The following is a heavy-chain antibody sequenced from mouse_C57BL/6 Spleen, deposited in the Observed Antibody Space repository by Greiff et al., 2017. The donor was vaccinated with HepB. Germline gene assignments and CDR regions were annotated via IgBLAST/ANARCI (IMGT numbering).Heavy chain of an antibody. D-gene: IGHD2-10*02. Sequence: QVQLKQSGAELVRPGASVKLSCKASGYTFTDYYINWVKQRPGQGLEWIARIYPGSGNTYYNEKFKGKATLTAEKSSSTAYMQLSSLTSEDSAVYFCARSDEYDFDYWGQGTTLTVSS. CDR1: GYTFTDYY. J-gene: IGHJ2*01. CDR2: IYPGSGNT. V-gene: IGHV1-76*01. CDR3: ARSDEYDFDY.